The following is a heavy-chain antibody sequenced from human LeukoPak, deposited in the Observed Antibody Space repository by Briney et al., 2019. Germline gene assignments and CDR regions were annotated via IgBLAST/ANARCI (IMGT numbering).Heavy chain of an antibody. D-gene: IGHD4-17*01. V-gene: IGHV4-34*01. CDR1: GGSFSGYY. CDR3: ARGDDYGDT. J-gene: IGHJ5*02. CDR2: INHSGST. Sequence: SETLSLTCAVYGGSFSGYYWSWIRQPPGKGLEWIGEINHSGSTNYNPSLKSRVTISVDTSKNQFSLKLSSVTAADMAVYYCARGDDYGDTWGQGTLVTVSS.